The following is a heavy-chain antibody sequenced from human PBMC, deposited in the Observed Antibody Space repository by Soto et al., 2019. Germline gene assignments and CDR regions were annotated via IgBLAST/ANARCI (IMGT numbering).Heavy chain of an antibody. D-gene: IGHD6-19*01. Sequence: EVQLVEPGGGLVQPGGSLRLSCAASGFIFNDHYIDWVRQAPGKGLEWVGRTRDRSRSYTMEYAASVKGRFTISRDASKDSLYLQMNSLKTEDTAVYYCVRVRGDGWYHPDYWGQGALVTVSS. CDR3: VRVRGDGWYHPDY. CDR2: TRDRSRSYTM. CDR1: GFIFNDHY. V-gene: IGHV3-72*01. J-gene: IGHJ4*02.